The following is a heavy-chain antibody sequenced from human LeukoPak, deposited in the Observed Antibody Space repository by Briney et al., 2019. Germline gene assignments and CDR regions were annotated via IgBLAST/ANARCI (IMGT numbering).Heavy chain of an antibody. D-gene: IGHD3-10*01. CDR1: GGSISSYY. CDR3: ARGVWFGELFYFDY. CDR2: IYYSGST. Sequence: PSETLSLTCTVSGGSISSYYWSLIRQPPGKGLEWIGYIYYSGSTNYNPSLKSRVTISVDTSKNQFSLKLSSVTAADTAVYYCARGVWFGELFYFDYWGQGTLVTVSS. J-gene: IGHJ4*02. V-gene: IGHV4-59*08.